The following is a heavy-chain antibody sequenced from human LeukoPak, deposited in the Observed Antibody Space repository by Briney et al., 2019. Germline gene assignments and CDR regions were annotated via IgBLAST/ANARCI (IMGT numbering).Heavy chain of an antibody. CDR1: GFTFSSYG. J-gene: IGHJ6*02. Sequence: PGRSLRLSCAASGFTFSSYGMHWVRQAPGKGLEWVAVISYDGSNKYYADSVKGRVTISRDNSKNTLYLQMNSLRAKDTAVYYCAKERTYYDFWSGTSLYGMDVWGQGTTVTVSS. V-gene: IGHV3-30*18. CDR2: ISYDGSNK. D-gene: IGHD3-3*01. CDR3: AKERTYYDFWSGTSLYGMDV.